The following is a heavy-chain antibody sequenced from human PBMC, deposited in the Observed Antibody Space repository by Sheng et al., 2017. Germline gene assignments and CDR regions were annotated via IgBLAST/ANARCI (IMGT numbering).Heavy chain of an antibody. J-gene: IGHJ5*02. CDR2: ISYDGSNK. Sequence: QVQLVESGGGVVQPGRSLRLSCAASGFTFSSYAMHWVRQAPGKGLEWVAVISYDGSNKYYADSVKGRFTISRDNSKNTLYLQMNSLRAEDTAVYYCARAPYYGSGSYPPPWWFDPWGQGTLVTVSS. V-gene: IGHV3-30*04. D-gene: IGHD3-10*01. CDR1: GFTFSSYA. CDR3: ARAPYYGSGSYPPPWWFDP.